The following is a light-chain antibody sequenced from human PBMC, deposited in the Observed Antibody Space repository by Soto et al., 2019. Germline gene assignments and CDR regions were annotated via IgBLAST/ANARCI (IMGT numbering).Light chain of an antibody. Sequence: QSVLTQPPSVSGAPGQRVTISCTGSSSNIGAGHDVHWYQQLPGTAPKLLIYGHSNRPSGVPDRFSGSKSGTSASLAITGLQAEDEADYYCQSYDSSLSGYYVFGTGTKVTVL. CDR1: SSNIGAGHD. CDR2: GHS. CDR3: QSYDSSLSGYYV. V-gene: IGLV1-40*01. J-gene: IGLJ1*01.